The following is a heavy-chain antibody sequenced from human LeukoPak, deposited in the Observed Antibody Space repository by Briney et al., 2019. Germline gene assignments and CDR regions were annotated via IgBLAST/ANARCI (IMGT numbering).Heavy chain of an antibody. CDR2: INSDGSST. J-gene: IGHJ4*02. D-gene: IGHD4-11*01. CDR1: GFTFSSYW. CDR3: ARAFNSIQPLDY. Sequence: SGGSLRLSCAASGFTFSSYWMHWVRQAPGKGLVWVSRINSDGSSTNYADSVKGRFTISRDNAKKLVYLQMNSLRAEDTAVYYCARAFNSIQPLDYWGQGTLVTVSS. V-gene: IGHV3-74*01.